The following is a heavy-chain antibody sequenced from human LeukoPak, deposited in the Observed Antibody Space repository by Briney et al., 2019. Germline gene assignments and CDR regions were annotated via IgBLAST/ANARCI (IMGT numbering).Heavy chain of an antibody. V-gene: IGHV4-31*03. J-gene: IGHJ4*02. D-gene: IGHD3-10*01. Sequence: SETLSLTCTVSGGSISSGGYYCSWIRQHPGKVLEWIGYIYYSGSTYYNPSLKSRVTISVDTSKNQFSLKLSSVTAADTAVYYCARARLHSYYYGSGSYGDFDYWGQGTLVTVSS. CDR1: GGSISSGGYY. CDR3: ARARLHSYYYGSGSYGDFDY. CDR2: IYYSGST.